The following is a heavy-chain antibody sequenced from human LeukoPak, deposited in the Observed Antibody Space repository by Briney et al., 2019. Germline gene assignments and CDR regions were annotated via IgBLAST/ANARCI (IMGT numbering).Heavy chain of an antibody. J-gene: IGHJ3*02. CDR3: ARVSSHDYGDYRAAFDI. Sequence: SQTLSLTCTVSGGSISSGGYYWSWIRQHLGKGLEWIGYIYYSGSTYYNPSLKSRVTISVDTSKNQFSLKLSSVTAADTAVYYCARVSSHDYGDYRAAFDIWGQGTMVTVSS. CDR1: GGSISSGGYY. CDR2: IYYSGST. V-gene: IGHV4-31*03. D-gene: IGHD4-17*01.